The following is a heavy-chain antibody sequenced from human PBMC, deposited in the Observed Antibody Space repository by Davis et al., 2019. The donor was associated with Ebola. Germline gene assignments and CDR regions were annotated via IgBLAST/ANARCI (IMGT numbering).Heavy chain of an antibody. V-gene: IGHV4-31*03. J-gene: IGHJ3*02. CDR3: ARGLSGYPRPGLAAFDI. CDR2: IYYSGST. D-gene: IGHD3-22*01. CDR1: GGSISSGGYY. Sequence: LRLSCTVSGGSISSGGYYWSWIRQHPGKGLEWIGYIYYSGSTYYNPSLKSRVTISVDTSKNQFSLKLSSVTAADTAVYYCARGLSGYPRPGLAAFDIWGQGTMVTVSS.